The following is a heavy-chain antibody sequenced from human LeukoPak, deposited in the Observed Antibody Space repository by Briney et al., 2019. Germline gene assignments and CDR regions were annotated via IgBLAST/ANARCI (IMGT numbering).Heavy chain of an antibody. CDR3: ARGNYDSSGYYSYYFDY. D-gene: IGHD3-22*01. CDR2: IIPIFGTA. J-gene: IGHJ4*02. V-gene: IGHV1-69*01. CDR1: GGTFSSYA. Sequence: ASVKVSCKASGGTFSSYAISWVRQAPGQGLEWMGGIIPIFGTANYAQKFQGRVTITADESTSTAYMELSSLRSEDTAVYYCARGNYDSSGYYSYYFDYWGQGTLVTVSS.